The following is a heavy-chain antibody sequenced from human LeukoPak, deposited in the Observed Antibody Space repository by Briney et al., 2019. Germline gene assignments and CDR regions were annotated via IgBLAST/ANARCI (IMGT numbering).Heavy chain of an antibody. CDR2: IKQDGSEK. J-gene: IGHJ4*02. CDR1: GFTFSSYW. Sequence: GGSLRLSCAASGFTFSSYWMSWVRQAPGKGLEWVANIKQDGSEKYYVDSLKGRFTISRDNDKNSLFLQMTSLRAEDTAVYYCARVGGRYSPLGYWGQGTLVTVSS. D-gene: IGHD3-16*02. CDR3: ARVGGRYSPLGY. V-gene: IGHV3-7*01.